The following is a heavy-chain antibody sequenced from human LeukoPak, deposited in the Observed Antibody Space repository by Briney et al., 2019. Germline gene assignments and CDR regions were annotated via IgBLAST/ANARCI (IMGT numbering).Heavy chain of an antibody. CDR3: AKDLNHYDSSGYYAVDY. V-gene: IGHV3-23*01. D-gene: IGHD3-22*01. CDR1: GFTFSSYA. Sequence: GGSLRLSCAASGFTFSSYAMSWVRQAPGKGLEWVSAISGSGGSTYYADSVKGRFTISRDNSKNTLYLQMNSLRAEDTAVYYCAKDLNHYDSSGYYAVDYWGQGTLVTVSS. CDR2: ISGSGGST. J-gene: IGHJ4*02.